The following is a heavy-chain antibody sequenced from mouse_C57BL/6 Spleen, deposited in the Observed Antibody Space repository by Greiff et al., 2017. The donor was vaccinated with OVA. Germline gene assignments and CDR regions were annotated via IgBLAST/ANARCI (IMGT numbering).Heavy chain of an antibody. D-gene: IGHD1-1*01. CDR3: ARSNYFYAMDY. CDR1: GFTFTDYY. CDR2: IRNKANGYTT. Sequence: EVKVVDSGGGLVQPGGSLSLSCAASGFTFTDYYMSWVRQPPGKALEWLGFIRNKANGYTTEYSASVKGRFTISRDNSQSILYLQMNALRAEDSATYYCARSNYFYAMDYWGQGTSVTVSS. J-gene: IGHJ4*01. V-gene: IGHV7-3*01.